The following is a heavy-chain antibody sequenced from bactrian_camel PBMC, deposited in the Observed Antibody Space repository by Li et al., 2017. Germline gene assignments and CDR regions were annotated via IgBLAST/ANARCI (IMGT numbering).Heavy chain of an antibody. V-gene: IGHV3S6*01. D-gene: IGHD8*01. CDR3: AASIPCLPNWNETRTYNY. CDR2: IYTDNGHT. Sequence: VQLVESGGASVQAGGSLKLSCEVSGHTFSDACMAWFRQAPGKEREGIATIYTDNGHTYYVDSVKGRFTISQDNAKTTLYLQMNSLKPEDPAVYYCAASIPCLPNWNETRTYNYWGQGTQVTVS. J-gene: IGHJ4*01. CDR1: GHTFSDAC.